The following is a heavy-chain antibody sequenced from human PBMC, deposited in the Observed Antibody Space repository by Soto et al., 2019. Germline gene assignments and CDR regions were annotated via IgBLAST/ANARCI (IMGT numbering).Heavy chain of an antibody. Sequence: ASVKVSCKASGYTFTSYGISWVRQAPGQGLEWMGWISAYNGNTNYAQKLQGRVTMTTDTSTSTAYMELRSLRSDDTAVYYCARDRSITIFGGVSHNRFDPWGQGTLVTVSS. CDR3: ARDRSITIFGGVSHNRFDP. D-gene: IGHD3-3*01. CDR2: ISAYNGNT. V-gene: IGHV1-18*04. CDR1: GYTFTSYG. J-gene: IGHJ5*02.